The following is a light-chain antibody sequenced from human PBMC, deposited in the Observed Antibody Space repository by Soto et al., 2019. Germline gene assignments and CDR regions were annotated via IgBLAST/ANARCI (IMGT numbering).Light chain of an antibody. CDR3: QQYDASPMT. V-gene: IGKV3-20*01. J-gene: IGKJ3*01. CDR2: AAS. CDR1: QSLSTNY. Sequence: EIVLTQSPGTLSLSPGERATLSCRASQSLSTNYLAWYQQKPGQAPRLLIYAASTRDTDIPDRFNGSGSGTDFALTISRLEPEDFAVYYCQQYDASPMTFGPGTTVDVK.